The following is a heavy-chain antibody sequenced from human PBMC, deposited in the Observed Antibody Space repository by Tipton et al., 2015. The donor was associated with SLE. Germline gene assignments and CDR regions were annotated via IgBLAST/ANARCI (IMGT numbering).Heavy chain of an antibody. Sequence: TLSLTCSVSGGSMNNGRYYWGWIRQPPGKGLEGIGTGHYSGATYKHSSLKNRITISVDTSKNQFSLKLSSVTAADTAVYYCARVDRGPRYFDLWGRGTLVTVSS. V-gene: IGHV4-39*07. CDR2: GHYSGAT. D-gene: IGHD1-26*01. J-gene: IGHJ2*01. CDR1: GGSMNNGRYY. CDR3: ARVDRGPRYFDL.